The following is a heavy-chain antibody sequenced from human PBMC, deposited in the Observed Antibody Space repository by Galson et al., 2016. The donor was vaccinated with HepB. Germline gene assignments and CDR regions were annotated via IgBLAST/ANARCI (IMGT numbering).Heavy chain of an antibody. J-gene: IGHJ4*02. Sequence: SVKVSCKASGYTFTSYGISWVRQAPGQGLEWMGWISASKGKTNYAQNLQGRVTMTTDTYTSTVYMELSSLRSQDTAVYYCASHTRGQYDSGRYEFNYWGQGTLVTVSS. CDR1: GYTFTSYG. CDR2: ISASKGKT. CDR3: ASHTRGQYDSGRYEFNY. D-gene: IGHD3-10*01. V-gene: IGHV1-18*01.